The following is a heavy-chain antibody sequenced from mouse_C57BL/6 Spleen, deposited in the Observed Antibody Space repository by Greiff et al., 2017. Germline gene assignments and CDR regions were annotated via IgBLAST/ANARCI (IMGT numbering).Heavy chain of an antibody. CDR3: ARCRDSKGAMDY. Sequence: QVQLQQPGAELVKPGASVKLSCKASGYTFTSYWMHWVKQRPGQGLEWIGMIHPNSGSTNYNEKFKSKATLTVDKSSSTAYMQLSSLTSEDSAVYYCARCRDSKGAMDYWGQGTSVTVSS. CDR1: GYTFTSYW. J-gene: IGHJ4*01. CDR2: IHPNSGST. D-gene: IGHD2-5*01. V-gene: IGHV1-64*01.